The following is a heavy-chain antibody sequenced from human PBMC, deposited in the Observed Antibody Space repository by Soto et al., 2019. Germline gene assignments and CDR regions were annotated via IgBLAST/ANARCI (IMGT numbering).Heavy chain of an antibody. Sequence: QVQLQQWGAGLLKPSETLSLTCAVYGESFSGYCWNWIRQPPGKGLEWIGEINHSGTTNYNPSLKSRGSISPDMXKNQFSLKLSSVTAADTAVYYCARAVGDSGDYFDYWGQGSLVTVSS. CDR1: GESFSGYC. CDR2: INHSGTT. D-gene: IGHD1-26*01. CDR3: ARAVGDSGDYFDY. V-gene: IGHV4-34*01. J-gene: IGHJ4*02.